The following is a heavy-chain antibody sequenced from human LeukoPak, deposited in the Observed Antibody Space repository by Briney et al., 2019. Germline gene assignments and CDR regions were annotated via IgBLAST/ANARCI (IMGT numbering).Heavy chain of an antibody. CDR3: AKGGRTYDYVWGSLDY. CDR1: GFTFSSYG. J-gene: IGHJ4*02. Sequence: GGSLRLSCAASGFTFSSYGMSWVRQAPGKGLEWVSAISGSGGSTYYADSVKGRFTISRDNSKNTLYLQMNSLRAEDTAVYYCAKGGRTYDYVWGSLDYWGQGTLVTVSS. V-gene: IGHV3-23*01. CDR2: ISGSGGST. D-gene: IGHD3-16*01.